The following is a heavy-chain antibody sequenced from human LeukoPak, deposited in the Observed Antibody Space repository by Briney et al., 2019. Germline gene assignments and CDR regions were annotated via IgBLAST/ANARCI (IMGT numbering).Heavy chain of an antibody. CDR2: INHSGST. CDR1: GGSFSDYY. CDR3: ARADIVVVPAARAYYYYMDV. J-gene: IGHJ6*03. Sequence: SETLSLTCAVYGGSFSDYYWSWVRQPPGKGLEWIGEINHSGSTNYNPSLKSRLTISVDTSKNQFSLKLSSVTAADTAVYYCARADIVVVPAARAYYYYMDVWGKGTTVTVSS. V-gene: IGHV4-34*01. D-gene: IGHD2-2*01.